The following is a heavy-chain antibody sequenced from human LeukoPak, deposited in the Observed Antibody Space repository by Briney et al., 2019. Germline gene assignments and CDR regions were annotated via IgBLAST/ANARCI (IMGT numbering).Heavy chain of an antibody. Sequence: PGGSLRLSCAASGFTFSSDAMSWVRQAPGTGLEWVSSISGSSGTTYYADSVKGRFTISKDNSKNTLYLQMSSLRAEDTGEYYCAKAPLLHHWRQGTLVSVPS. V-gene: IGHV3-23*01. CDR3: AKAPLLHH. CDR2: ISGSSGTT. J-gene: IGHJ5*02. CDR1: GFTFSSDA.